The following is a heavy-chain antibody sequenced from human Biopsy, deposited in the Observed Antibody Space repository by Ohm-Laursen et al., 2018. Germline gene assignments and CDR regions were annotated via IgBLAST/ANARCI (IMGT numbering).Heavy chain of an antibody. Sequence: GSSVKVSCKASAYSFGDHRIHWVRQPPGQGLEWMGWIDPKSGGTNYAQKFQGRVTMTRDTSISTTYMELRRLTSDDTAVFYCARELGDFWGGRQFDFWGQGTLVTVSS. CDR3: ARELGDFWGGRQFDF. J-gene: IGHJ5*01. CDR1: AYSFGDHR. CDR2: IDPKSGGT. D-gene: IGHD3-3*01. V-gene: IGHV1-2*02.